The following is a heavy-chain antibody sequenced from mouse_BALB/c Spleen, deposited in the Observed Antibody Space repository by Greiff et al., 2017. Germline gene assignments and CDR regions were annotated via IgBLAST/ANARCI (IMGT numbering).Heavy chain of an antibody. Sequence: QVQLQQSGAELVKPGASVKLSCKASGYTFTSYYMYWVKQRPGQGLEWIGEINPSNGGTNFNEKFKSKATLTVDKSSSTAYMQLSSLTSEDSAVYYCTRSLLRTGFAYWGQGTLVTVSA. CDR1: GYTFTSYY. V-gene: IGHV1S81*02. CDR3: TRSLLRTGFAY. J-gene: IGHJ3*01. CDR2: INPSNGGT. D-gene: IGHD1-1*01.